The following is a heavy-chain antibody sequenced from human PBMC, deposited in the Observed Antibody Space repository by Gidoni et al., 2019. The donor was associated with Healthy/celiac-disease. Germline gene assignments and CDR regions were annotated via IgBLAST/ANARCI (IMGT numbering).Heavy chain of an antibody. V-gene: IGHV4-39*01. J-gene: IGHJ4*02. CDR1: GGSISSSSYY. CDR2: IYYSGST. D-gene: IGHD3-16*01. CDR3: ASQTSKYYDYVWGRWGGYFDY. Sequence: QLQLQESGPGLVKPSETLSLTCTVSGGSISSSSYYWGWIRQPPGTGLEWIGSIYYSGSTYYNPSLKSRVTISVDTSKNQFSLKLSSVTAADTAVYYCASQTSKYYDYVWGRWGGYFDYWGQGTLVTVSS.